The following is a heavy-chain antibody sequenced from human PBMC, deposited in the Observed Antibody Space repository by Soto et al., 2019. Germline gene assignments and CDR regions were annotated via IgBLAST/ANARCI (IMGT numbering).Heavy chain of an antibody. CDR2: ISGYGGDS. J-gene: IGHJ4*02. CDR3: AKDQRGYNRPVDY. CDR1: GFIFANFA. D-gene: IGHD2-15*01. Sequence: GGSLRLSCTASGFIFANFAMNWVRQAPGRGLEWVSSISGYGGDSAYADSVKGRFTISRDNSKNTLHLQMTTLRAEDTATYYCAKDQRGYNRPVDYWGQGALVTVSS. V-gene: IGHV3-23*01.